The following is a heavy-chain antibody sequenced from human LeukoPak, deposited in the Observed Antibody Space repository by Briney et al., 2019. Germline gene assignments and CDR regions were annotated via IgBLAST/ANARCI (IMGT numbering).Heavy chain of an antibody. V-gene: IGHV5-51*01. CDR2: ISPGDSKT. CDR3: ARLRGSGYDRFDY. CDR1: GYSFTSYW. D-gene: IGHD5-12*01. Sequence: GESLKISCKCSGYSFTSYWIGWVRQMPGKGLEWMGIISPGDSKTIYSPSFQGQVTISADKSISTAYLQWSSLKASGTAMYYCARLRGSGYDRFDYWGQGTLVTVS. J-gene: IGHJ4*02.